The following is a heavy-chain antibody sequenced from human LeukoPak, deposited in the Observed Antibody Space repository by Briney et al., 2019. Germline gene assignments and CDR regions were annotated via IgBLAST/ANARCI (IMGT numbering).Heavy chain of an antibody. D-gene: IGHD2-15*01. CDR1: GFTFSSYA. V-gene: IGHV3-30*04. J-gene: IGHJ4*02. CDR2: ISYDGSNK. Sequence: PVGSLRLSCAASGFTFSSYAMSWVRQAPGKGLEWVAIISYDGSNKYYADSVKGRFTISRDNSKNTLYLQMNNLRAEDTAVYYCARDVGYCGGGSCYYYYFDYWRQGTLVTVSS. CDR3: ARDVGYCGGGSCYYYYFDY.